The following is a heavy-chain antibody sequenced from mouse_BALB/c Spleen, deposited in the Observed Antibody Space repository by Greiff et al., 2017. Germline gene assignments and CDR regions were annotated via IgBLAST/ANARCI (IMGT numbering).Heavy chain of an antibody. Sequence: VQLKQSGPELVKPGASVKISCKASGYTFTDYNMHWVKQSHGKSLEWIGYIYPYNGGTGYNQKFKSKATLTVDNSSSTAYMELRSLTSEDSAVYYCARGSMITLFDYWGQGTTLTVSS. CDR3: ARGSMITLFDY. CDR2: IYPYNGGT. D-gene: IGHD2-4*01. CDR1: GYTFTDYN. J-gene: IGHJ2*01. V-gene: IGHV1S29*02.